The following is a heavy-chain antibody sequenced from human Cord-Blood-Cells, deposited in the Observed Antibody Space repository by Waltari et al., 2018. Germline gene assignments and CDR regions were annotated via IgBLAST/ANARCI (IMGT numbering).Heavy chain of an antibody. J-gene: IGHJ4*02. CDR2: INHSGST. CDR1: GGSFSGYY. CDR3: ARGGGMNGADY. Sequence: QVQLQQWGAGLLKPSETLSLTCAVYGGSFSGYYWSWIRQPPGKGLVWIGEINHSGSTDYDPTLKSRVTISVDTSKNQFSLKLSSVTAADTTVYYCARGGGMNGADYWGQGTLVTVSS. D-gene: IGHD3-16*01. V-gene: IGHV4-34*01.